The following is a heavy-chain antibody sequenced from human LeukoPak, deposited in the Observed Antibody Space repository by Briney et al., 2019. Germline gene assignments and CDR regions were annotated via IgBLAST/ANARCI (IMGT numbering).Heavy chain of an antibody. D-gene: IGHD3-3*01. CDR1: GYSIDSVYY. V-gene: IGHV4-38-2*02. CDR3: ARGVYDFWSGYYTGGHFDY. CDR2: IYHSGST. Sequence: SETLSLTCTVSGYSIDSVYYWGWIRQPPGKGLEWIGSIYHSGSTYYNPSLKSRVTISVDTSKNQFSLKLSSVTAADTAVYYCARGVYDFWSGYYTGGHFDYWGQGTLVTVSS. J-gene: IGHJ4*02.